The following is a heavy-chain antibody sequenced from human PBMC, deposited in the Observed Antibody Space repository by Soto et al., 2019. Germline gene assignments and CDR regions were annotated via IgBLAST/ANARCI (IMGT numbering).Heavy chain of an antibody. CDR1: GGSISSSNW. Sequence: QVQLQESGPGLVKPSGTLSLTCAVSGGSISSSNWWSWVRQPPGKGLEWIGEIYHSGSTNYNPSLKCRVTISVDNSKRHFSLKLSSVTAADTAVYYCALDSSSSHGGLYYYAMDVWGQGTTVTVSS. CDR2: IYHSGST. D-gene: IGHD6-6*01. CDR3: ALDSSSSHGGLYYYAMDV. J-gene: IGHJ6*02. V-gene: IGHV4-4*02.